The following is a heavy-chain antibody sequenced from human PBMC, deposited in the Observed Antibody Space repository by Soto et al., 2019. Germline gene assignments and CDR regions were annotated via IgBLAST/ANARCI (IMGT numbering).Heavy chain of an antibody. D-gene: IGHD6-19*01. CDR3: ARVHSSGWCVEPYDA. CDR2: INWNGAYS. V-gene: IGHV3-9*01. CDR1: GFKFDDYA. Sequence: EVQLVESGGNLARPGESLRLSCAASGFKFDDYAFHWVRQAPGKGPEWVSGINWNGAYSGYADSVKGRFTISRDNAGNSVYLQMDTLRPEDTALYYCARVHSSGWCVEPYDAWGQGTMVTVSS. J-gene: IGHJ3*01.